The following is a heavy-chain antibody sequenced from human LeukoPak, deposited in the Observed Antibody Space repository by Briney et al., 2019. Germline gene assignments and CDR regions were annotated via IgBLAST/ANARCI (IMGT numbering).Heavy chain of an antibody. CDR2: ISAYNGNT. CDR1: GYTLTELS. V-gene: IGHV1-18*01. Sequence: ASVKVSCKVSGYTLTELSIHWVRQAPGQGLEWMGWISAYNGNTNYAQKLQGRVTMTTDTSTSTAYMELRSLRSDDTAVYYCARSEQVLVRRKGNDYWGQGTLVTVSS. D-gene: IGHD6-13*01. J-gene: IGHJ4*02. CDR3: ARSEQVLVRRKGNDY.